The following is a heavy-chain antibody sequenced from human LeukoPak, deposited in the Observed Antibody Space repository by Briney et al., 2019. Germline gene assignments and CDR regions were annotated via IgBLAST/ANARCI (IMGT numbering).Heavy chain of an antibody. CDR3: ARAAPWYYYGMDV. CDR1: GFTFSSYA. CDR2: ISYDGSNK. J-gene: IGHJ6*02. Sequence: GRSLRLSCAASGFTFSSYAMHWVRQAPGKGLEWVAVISYDGSNKYYADSVKGRFTISRDNAKNSLYLQMNSLRAEDTAVYYCARAAPWYYYGMDVWGQGTTVTVSS. V-gene: IGHV3-30-3*01.